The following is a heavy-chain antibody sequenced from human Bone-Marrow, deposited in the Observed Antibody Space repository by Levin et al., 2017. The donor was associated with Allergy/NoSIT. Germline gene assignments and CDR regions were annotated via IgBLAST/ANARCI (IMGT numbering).Heavy chain of an antibody. Sequence: GESLKISCKASGYTFTHYYIHWVRQAPGQGLEWMGWINPNNGATHYAQKFQGRVTITRDSSISTAYMDLSRLRSDDTAIYYCARRTTTAGYYYIEFGYWGQGTLLTVSS. CDR3: ARRTTTAGYYYIEFGY. D-gene: IGHD3-22*01. CDR2: INPNNGAT. CDR1: GYTFTHYY. V-gene: IGHV1-2*02. J-gene: IGHJ4*02.